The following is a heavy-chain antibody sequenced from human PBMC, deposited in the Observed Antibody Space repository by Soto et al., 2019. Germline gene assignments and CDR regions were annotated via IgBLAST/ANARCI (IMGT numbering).Heavy chain of an antibody. V-gene: IGHV3-21*01. CDR1: EFSFSTYN. CDR2: ISRTSSHI. J-gene: IGHJ6*02. D-gene: IGHD6-13*01. CDR3: AREPAADGYYGMDV. Sequence: EVQLVEYGGGLVKPGGSLRLSCVASEFSFSTYNMNWVRQAPGEGLQWVSLISRTSSHIHYAESVQGRFTISRDNAKNSLYLEMNSLRAEDTAVYCCAREPAADGYYGMDVWGQGTTVTVSS.